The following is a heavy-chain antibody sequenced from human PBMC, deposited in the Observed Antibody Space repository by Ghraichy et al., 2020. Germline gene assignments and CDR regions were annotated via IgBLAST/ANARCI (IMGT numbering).Heavy chain of an antibody. J-gene: IGHJ4*02. V-gene: IGHV3-7*01. CDR3: ARGWGRFDY. Sequence: GGSLRLSCAASGFAYSSYWMNWVRQAPGKGLEWVAYIKYDGSAEYYVDSVKGRFAISRDNTKNSLFLQMNSLRAEDTAFYYCARGWGRFDYWGQGTLVTVSS. D-gene: IGHD2-21*02. CDR2: IKYDGSAE. CDR1: GFAYSSYW.